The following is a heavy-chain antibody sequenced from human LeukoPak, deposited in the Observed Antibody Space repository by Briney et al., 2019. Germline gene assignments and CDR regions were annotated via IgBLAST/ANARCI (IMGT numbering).Heavy chain of an antibody. J-gene: IGHJ6*03. Sequence: ASVKVSCKASGYTFTIYGISWVRQAPGQGLEWMGWISAYNGNTNYAQKLQGRVTMTTDTSTSTAYMELRSVRSDDAAVYYCARVIWGSGSYYESEYYYYYYMDVWGKGTTVTISS. CDR1: GYTFTIYG. CDR3: ARVIWGSGSYYESEYYYYYYMDV. CDR2: ISAYNGNT. D-gene: IGHD3-10*01. V-gene: IGHV1-18*01.